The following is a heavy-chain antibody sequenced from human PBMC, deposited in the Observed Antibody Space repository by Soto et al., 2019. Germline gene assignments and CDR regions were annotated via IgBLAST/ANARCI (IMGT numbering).Heavy chain of an antibody. V-gene: IGHV1-69*13. CDR3: ARDRRCSGYDYFPARFWFDP. CDR2: IIPIFGTA. CDR1: GGTFSSYA. Sequence: GASVKVSCKASGGTFSSYAISWVRQAPGQGLEWMGGIIPIFGTANYAQKFQGRVTITADESTSTAYMELSSLRSEDTAVYYCARDRRCSGYDYFPARFWFDPWGQGTLVTVSS. D-gene: IGHD5-12*01. J-gene: IGHJ5*02.